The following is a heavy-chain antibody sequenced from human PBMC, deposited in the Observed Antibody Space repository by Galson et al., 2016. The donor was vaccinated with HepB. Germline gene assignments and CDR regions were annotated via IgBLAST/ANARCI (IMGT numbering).Heavy chain of an antibody. CDR2: IIAHNGAT. CDR3: ARDLEVSKGRGKDGMDV. Sequence: SVKVSCKAFGYMFASYGVNWVRQVPGQGLEWMGWIIAHNGATDYEQKFQGRVAMTTDTSTNTAYMELRSLRSDDTAVYYGARDLEVSKGRGKDGMDVWGQGTTVTVSS. V-gene: IGHV1-18*01. D-gene: IGHD3-10*01. J-gene: IGHJ6*02. CDR1: GYMFASYG.